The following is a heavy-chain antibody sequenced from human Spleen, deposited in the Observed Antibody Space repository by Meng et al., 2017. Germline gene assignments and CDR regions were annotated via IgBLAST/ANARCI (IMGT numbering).Heavy chain of an antibody. CDR2: INHSGST. J-gene: IGHJ4*02. Sequence: SETLSLTCVVSGGSISSDYWWSWVRQPPGKGLEWIGEINHSGSTNYNPSLKSRVTISVDTSKNQFSLKLSSVTAADTAVYYCARIGRGYCSGGSCLGAKRGFDYWGQGTLVTVSS. D-gene: IGHD2-15*01. CDR1: GGSISSDYW. V-gene: IGHV4-4*02. CDR3: ARIGRGYCSGGSCLGAKRGFDY.